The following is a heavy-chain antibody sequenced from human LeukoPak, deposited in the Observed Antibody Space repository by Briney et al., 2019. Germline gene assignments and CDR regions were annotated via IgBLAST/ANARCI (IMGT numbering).Heavy chain of an antibody. J-gene: IGHJ4*02. CDR2: INPNSGGT. V-gene: IGHV1-2*06. CDR3: ARGCDVLLWFGELLDCPFPIDY. CDR1: GYTFTGYY. Sequence: ASVKVSCKASGYTFTGYYMHWVRQAPGQGLEWMGRINPNSGGTNYAQKFQGRVTMTRDTSISTAYMGLSRLRSDDTAVYYCARGCDVLLWFGELLDCPFPIDYWGQGTLVTVSS. D-gene: IGHD3-10*01.